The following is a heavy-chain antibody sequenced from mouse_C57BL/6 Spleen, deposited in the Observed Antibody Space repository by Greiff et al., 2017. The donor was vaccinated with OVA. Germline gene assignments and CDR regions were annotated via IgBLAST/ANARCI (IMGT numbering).Heavy chain of an antibody. CDR3: TRDYYGSFDY. CDR1: GYTFTDYE. V-gene: IGHV1-15*01. D-gene: IGHD1-1*01. J-gene: IGHJ2*01. CDR2: IDPESGGS. Sequence: VQLQQSGAELVRPGASVTLSCKASGYTFTDYEMHWVKQTPVHGLEWIGAIDPESGGSAYNQKFKGKGILTADKSSSTAYMELRSLTSEDSAVYYCTRDYYGSFDYWGQGTTLTVSS.